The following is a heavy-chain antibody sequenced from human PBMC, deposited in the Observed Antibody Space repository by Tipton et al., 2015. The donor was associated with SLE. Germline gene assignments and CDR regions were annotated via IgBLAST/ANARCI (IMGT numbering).Heavy chain of an antibody. Sequence: SLRLSCAASGFTFSSYAMHWVRQAPGKGLEYVSAISSNGGSTYYANSVKGRFTISRDNSKNTLYLQMGSLRAEDMAVYYCARARGGVYYGSGTIFDYWGQGTLVTVSS. J-gene: IGHJ4*02. CDR2: ISSNGGST. D-gene: IGHD3-10*01. CDR3: ARARGGVYYGSGTIFDY. CDR1: GFTFSSYA. V-gene: IGHV3-64*01.